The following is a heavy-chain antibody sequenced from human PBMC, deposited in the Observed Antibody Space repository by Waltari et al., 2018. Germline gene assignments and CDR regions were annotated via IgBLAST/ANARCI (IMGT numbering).Heavy chain of an antibody. Sequence: QVQLVQSGAEVKKPGSSVKVSCKASGGTFSSYAISWVRKAPGQGLEWRGGIIPILGIANYAQKFQGRVTITADESTSTAYMELSSLRSEDTAVYYCARRGDDYGDLDWYFDLWGRGTLVTVSS. CDR2: IIPILGIA. CDR1: GGTFSSYA. V-gene: IGHV1-69*04. D-gene: IGHD4-17*01. J-gene: IGHJ2*01. CDR3: ARRGDDYGDLDWYFDL.